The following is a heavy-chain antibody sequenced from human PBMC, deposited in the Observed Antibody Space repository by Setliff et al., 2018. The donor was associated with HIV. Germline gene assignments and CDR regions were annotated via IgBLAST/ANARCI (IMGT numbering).Heavy chain of an antibody. CDR3: ARHRDPPGTSWIYYYYYMDL. V-gene: IGHV4-39*01. CDR1: GVSISSSNYF. Sequence: PSETLSLTCSVSGVSISSSNYFWTWIRQPPGRRLEWLGSIYSSGSPTYNPSLSSRLTISVDTSKNHVSLRLSSVTAADTGVYYCARHRDPPGTSWIYYYYYMDLWGEGTTVTVSS. CDR2: IYSSGSP. J-gene: IGHJ6*03. D-gene: IGHD6-13*01.